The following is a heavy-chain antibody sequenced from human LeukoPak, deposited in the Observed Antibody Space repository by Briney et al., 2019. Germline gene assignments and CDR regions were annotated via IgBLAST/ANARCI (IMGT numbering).Heavy chain of an antibody. V-gene: IGHV3-23*01. D-gene: IGHD6-6*01. J-gene: IGHJ4*02. Sequence: GGFLRLSCAASGFTFSSYAMSWVRQAPGKGLEWVSAISGSGGSTYYADSVKGRFTISRDNSKNTLYLQMNSLRAEDTAVYYCAKAGLHSSSSGYFDYWGQGTLVTVSS. CDR1: GFTFSSYA. CDR3: AKAGLHSSSSGYFDY. CDR2: ISGSGGST.